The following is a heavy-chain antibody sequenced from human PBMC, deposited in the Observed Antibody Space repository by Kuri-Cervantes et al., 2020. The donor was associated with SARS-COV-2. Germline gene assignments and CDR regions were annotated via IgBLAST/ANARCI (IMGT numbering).Heavy chain of an antibody. D-gene: IGHD3-22*01. V-gene: IGHV3-48*01. Sequence: GESLKISCAASGFTFRSYSMNWVRQAPGKGLEWVSYISSSSSTIYYADSVKGRFTISRDNAKNSLYLQMNSLRAEDTAVYYCARASYYYDSSGYSNNIWGQGTLVTVSS. CDR1: GFTFRSYS. CDR3: ARASYYYDSSGYSNNI. J-gene: IGHJ4*02. CDR2: ISSSSSTI.